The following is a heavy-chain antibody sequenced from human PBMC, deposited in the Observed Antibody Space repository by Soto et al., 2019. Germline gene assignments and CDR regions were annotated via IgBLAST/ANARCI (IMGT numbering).Heavy chain of an antibody. Sequence: SVKVSCKASGGTFSSYAISWVRQAPGQGLEWMGGIIPIFGTANYAQKFQGRVTITADESTSTAYMELSSLRSEDTAVYYCARELAYYYDSSGSGDAFDIWGQGTMVTVSS. V-gene: IGHV1-69*13. J-gene: IGHJ3*02. D-gene: IGHD3-22*01. CDR3: ARELAYYYDSSGSGDAFDI. CDR2: IIPIFGTA. CDR1: GGTFSSYA.